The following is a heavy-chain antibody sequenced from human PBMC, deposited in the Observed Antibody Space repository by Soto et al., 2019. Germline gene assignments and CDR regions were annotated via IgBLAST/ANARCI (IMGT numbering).Heavy chain of an antibody. CDR2: INHSGST. D-gene: IGHD6-6*01. V-gene: IGHV4-34*01. J-gene: IGHJ5*01. CDR1: GGSFSGYY. CDR3: AREELDGIAARHGWFDS. Sequence: PSETLSLTCAVYGGSFSGYYWSWIRQPPGKGLEWIGEINHSGSTNYNPSLKSRVTISVDTSKNQFSLKLSSVTAADTAVYYCAREELDGIAARHGWFDSWGQGTLVTVSS.